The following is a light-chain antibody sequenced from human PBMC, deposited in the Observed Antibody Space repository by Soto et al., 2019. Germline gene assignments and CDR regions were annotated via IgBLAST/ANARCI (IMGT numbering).Light chain of an antibody. Sequence: QSVLTQPASVSGSPGQSITISCTGTSSDVGNYNLVSWYQQHPGKAPKLMIYDVSKRPSGVSNRFSGSKSGNTASLTISGLQADDEADYYCRSYAGDSYVFGTGTKVTV. V-gene: IGLV2-23*02. CDR3: RSYAGDSYV. J-gene: IGLJ1*01. CDR1: SSDVGNYNL. CDR2: DVS.